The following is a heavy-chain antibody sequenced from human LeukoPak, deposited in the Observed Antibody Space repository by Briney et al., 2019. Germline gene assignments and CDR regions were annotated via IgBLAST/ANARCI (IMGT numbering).Heavy chain of an antibody. J-gene: IGHJ6*03. CDR2: ISSSGSTI. CDR3: ARVDWNSVSMDV. CDR1: GFTFSDYY. Sequence: GGSLRLSCATSGFTFSDYYMSWIRQAPGKGLEWVSYISSSGSTIYYADSVKGRFTISRDNAKNSLYLQMNSLRAEDTAVYYCARVDWNSVSMDVWGKGTTVTVSS. D-gene: IGHD1-7*01. V-gene: IGHV3-11*01.